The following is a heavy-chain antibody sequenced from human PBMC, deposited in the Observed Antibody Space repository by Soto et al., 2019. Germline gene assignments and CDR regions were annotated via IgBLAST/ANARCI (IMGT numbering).Heavy chain of an antibody. J-gene: IGHJ4*02. CDR2: IRASGSTM. Sequence: PGGSLRLSSTTAEFNFGGLVMSWVSQDPGKRLEWVSYIRASGSTMYYAGSVKGRFTISRDNAKNSLYLQLNSLRADDVAVYYCARQIAVSGVFDYWAREPWSPSPQ. V-gene: IGHV3-11*01. CDR1: EFNFGGLV. CDR3: ARQIAVSGVFDY. D-gene: IGHD6-19*01.